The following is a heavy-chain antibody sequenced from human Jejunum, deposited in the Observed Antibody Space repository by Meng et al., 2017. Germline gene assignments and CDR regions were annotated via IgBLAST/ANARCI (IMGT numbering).Heavy chain of an antibody. CDR2: INSDESQK. CDR1: GFTFNTYW. Sequence: GVLKISCVASGFTFNTYWINWVRQAPGKGLEWVATINSDESQKYYVDSVKGRFTISRDNAKSSVYLQMNSLRAEDTAIYYCARVRGYCSGGSCFPPDYWGQGTLVTVSS. J-gene: IGHJ4*01. D-gene: IGHD2-15*01. V-gene: IGHV3-7*01. CDR3: ARVRGYCSGGSCFPPDY.